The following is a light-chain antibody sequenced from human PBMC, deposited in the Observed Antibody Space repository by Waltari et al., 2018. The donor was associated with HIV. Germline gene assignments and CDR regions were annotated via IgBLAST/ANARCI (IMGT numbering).Light chain of an antibody. CDR1: SSNIGRNP. V-gene: IGLV1-44*01. CDR2: SNN. CDR3: ATWDDSLNGRWV. J-gene: IGLJ3*02. Sequence: QSVLTQPPSASGTPGQRFTISCSGSSSNIGRNPVNLYQQLPGTAPKLLIYSNNQRPSGVPARFSGSKSGTSASLAISGLQSEDEADYYCATWDDSLNGRWVFGGGTKLTVL.